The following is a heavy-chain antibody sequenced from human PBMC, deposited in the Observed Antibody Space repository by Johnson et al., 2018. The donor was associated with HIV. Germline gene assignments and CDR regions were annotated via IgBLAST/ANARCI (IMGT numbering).Heavy chain of an antibody. CDR2: IYSGGST. D-gene: IGHD6-19*01. Sequence: VQLVESGGGLVKPGGSLRLSCAASGFTVSSNYMSWVRQAPGKGLEWVSVIYSGGSTYYADSVKGRFTISRDNAKNSLYLQMNSLRAEDTALYYCARGAVAAGLGAFDIWGQGTMVTVSS. J-gene: IGHJ3*02. CDR1: GFTVSSNY. CDR3: ARGAVAAGLGAFDI. V-gene: IGHV3-66*01.